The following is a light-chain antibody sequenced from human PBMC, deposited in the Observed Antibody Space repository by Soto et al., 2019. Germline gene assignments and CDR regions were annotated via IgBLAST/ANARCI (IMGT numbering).Light chain of an antibody. CDR1: QSVSSD. Sequence: EIVMTQSPATLSVSPGERATLSCRASQSVSSDLAWYEQKPGQAPRLLIYGASTRATGIPARFSGSGSGTECTLTISSLQSEDFAVSYCQQYNNWPLTFGGGTKVEIK. CDR3: QQYNNWPLT. V-gene: IGKV3-15*01. CDR2: GAS. J-gene: IGKJ4*01.